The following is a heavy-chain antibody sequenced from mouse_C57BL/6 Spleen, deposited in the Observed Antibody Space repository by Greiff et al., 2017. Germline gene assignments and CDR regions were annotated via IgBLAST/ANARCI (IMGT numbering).Heavy chain of an antibody. J-gene: IGHJ3*01. CDR2: IDPSDSET. D-gene: IGHD2-2*01. Sequence: VQLQQSGAELVRPGSSVKLSCKASGYTFTSYWMHWVKQRPIQGLEWIGNIDPSDSETHYNQKFKDKATLTVDKSSSTAYMQLSSLTSEDSAVYYCARSEMVTTGPWFAYWGQGTLVTVSA. CDR1: GYTFTSYW. CDR3: ARSEMVTTGPWFAY. V-gene: IGHV1-52*01.